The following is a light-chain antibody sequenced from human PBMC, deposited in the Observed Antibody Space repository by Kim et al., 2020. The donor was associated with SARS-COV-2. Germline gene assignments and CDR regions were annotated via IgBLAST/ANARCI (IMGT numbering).Light chain of an antibody. CDR1: SLRSYY. V-gene: IGLV3-19*01. Sequence: VALGPTVRITCKGDSLRSYYATWYQQKPGHAPILVIYGKNNRPSGIPDRFSGSSSGNTASLTITGTQAGDEADYYCNSRDSNDNVVFGGGTQLTVL. J-gene: IGLJ2*01. CDR2: GKN. CDR3: NSRDSNDNVV.